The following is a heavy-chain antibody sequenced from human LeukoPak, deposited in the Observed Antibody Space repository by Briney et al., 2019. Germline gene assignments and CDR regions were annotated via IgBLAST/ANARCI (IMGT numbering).Heavy chain of an antibody. Sequence: GASVKVSCKASGYTFTSYGISWVRQAPGQGLEWMGWISAYNGNTNYAQKLQGRVTMTTDTSTSTVYMELSSLRSDDTAVYYCARGSTPSYYYDSSGHFDYWGQGTLVTVSS. CDR3: ARGSTPSYYYDSSGHFDY. D-gene: IGHD3-22*01. CDR2: ISAYNGNT. CDR1: GYTFTSYG. J-gene: IGHJ4*02. V-gene: IGHV1-18*01.